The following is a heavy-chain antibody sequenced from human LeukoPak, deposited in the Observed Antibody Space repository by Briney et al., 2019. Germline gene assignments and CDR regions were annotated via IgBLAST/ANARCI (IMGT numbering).Heavy chain of an antibody. D-gene: IGHD3-22*01. CDR1: GGTFSSYA. CDR3: AREGPYYYDSSGYYS. CDR2: IIPIFGTA. V-gene: IGHV1-69*13. J-gene: IGHJ4*02. Sequence: ASVKVSCKASGGTFSSYAISWVRQAPGQGLEWMGGIIPIFGTANYAQKFQGRVTITADESTSTAYMELSSLRSEDTAVYYCAREGPYYYDSSGYYSWGQGTLVTVSS.